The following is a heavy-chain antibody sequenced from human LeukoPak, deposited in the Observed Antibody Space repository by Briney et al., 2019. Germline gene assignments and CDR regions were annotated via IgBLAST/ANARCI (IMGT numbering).Heavy chain of an antibody. Sequence: PGGSLRLSCVGSGFAFNSYTITWVRQAPGKGLEWVSSITSTSGYRHYADSVGGRFTISRDNTKNSVYPQMNSLGAEDTAVYHCARVTAGATTLNYYYYFMDVWGKGTTVTVSS. CDR3: ARVTAGATTLNYYYYFMDV. CDR2: ITSTSGYR. CDR1: GFAFNSYT. D-gene: IGHD1-26*01. V-gene: IGHV3-21*01. J-gene: IGHJ6*03.